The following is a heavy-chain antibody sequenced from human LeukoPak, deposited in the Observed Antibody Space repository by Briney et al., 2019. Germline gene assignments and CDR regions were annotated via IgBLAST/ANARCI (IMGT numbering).Heavy chain of an antibody. CDR3: ARAGGYCSSTSCSARYYYYGMDV. J-gene: IGHJ6*02. CDR2: IYYSGST. Sequence: SETLSLTCTVSGGSVSSGSYYWSWIRQPPGKGLGWIGYIYYSGSTNYSPSLKSRVTISVDTSKNQFSLKLSSVTAADTAVYYCARAGGYCSSTSCSARYYYYGMDVWGQGTTVTVSS. D-gene: IGHD2-2*01. V-gene: IGHV4-61*01. CDR1: GGSVSSGSYY.